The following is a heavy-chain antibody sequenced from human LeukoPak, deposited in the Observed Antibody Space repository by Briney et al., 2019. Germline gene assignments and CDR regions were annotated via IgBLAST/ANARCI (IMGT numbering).Heavy chain of an antibody. CDR3: ARGRGAVGSNHYYYYYGMDV. V-gene: IGHV4-34*01. CDR1: GGSFSGYY. Sequence: SETLSLTCAVYGGSFSGYYWSWIRQPPGKGLEWIGEINHSGSTNYNPSLKSRVTISVDTSKNQFSLKLSSVTAADTAVYYCARGRGAVGSNHYYYYYGMDVWGKGTTVTVSS. D-gene: IGHD6-19*01. CDR2: INHSGST. J-gene: IGHJ6*04.